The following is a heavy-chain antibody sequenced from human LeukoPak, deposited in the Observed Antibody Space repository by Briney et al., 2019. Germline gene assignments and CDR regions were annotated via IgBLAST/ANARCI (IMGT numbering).Heavy chain of an antibody. Sequence: ASVKVSCKASGYTFTGYYMHWVRQAPGQGLEWMGWINPNSGGTNYAQKFQGRVTMTGDTSISTAYTELSRLRSDDTAVYYCARFDQVSQTAGGYWGQGTLLTVSS. CDR3: ARFDQVSQTAGGY. V-gene: IGHV1-2*02. CDR2: INPNSGGT. D-gene: IGHD5/OR15-5a*01. J-gene: IGHJ4*02. CDR1: GYTFTGYY.